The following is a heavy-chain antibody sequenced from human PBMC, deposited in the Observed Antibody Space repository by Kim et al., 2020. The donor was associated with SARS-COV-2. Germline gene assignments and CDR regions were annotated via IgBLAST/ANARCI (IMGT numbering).Heavy chain of an antibody. D-gene: IGHD3-10*01. J-gene: IGHJ5*02. V-gene: IGHV4-59*01. CDR3: ARDWGSGSYWGFDP. Sequence: PTLKSRVTISVDTSKNQFSLKLSSVTAADTAVYYCARDWGSGSYWGFDPWGQGTLVTVSS.